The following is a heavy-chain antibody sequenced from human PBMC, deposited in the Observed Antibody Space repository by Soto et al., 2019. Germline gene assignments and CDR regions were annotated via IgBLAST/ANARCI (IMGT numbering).Heavy chain of an antibody. Sequence: QVQLQESGLGLVKPSQTLSLTCTVSGGAISSGDYYWSWIRQPPGKGLEWIGYIYYSGSTYYNPALKSRVTISVDTAKNQVPLKLSSVTAADTAGDYWARDSPYGDLPCDYWGQGTLVTVSS. CDR3: ARDSPYGDLPCDY. CDR1: GGAISSGDYY. D-gene: IGHD4-17*01. J-gene: IGHJ4*02. CDR2: IYYSGST. V-gene: IGHV4-30-4*01.